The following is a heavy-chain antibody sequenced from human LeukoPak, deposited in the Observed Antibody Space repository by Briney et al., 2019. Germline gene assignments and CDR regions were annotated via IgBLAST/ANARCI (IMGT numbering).Heavy chain of an antibody. V-gene: IGHV4-4*02. CDR2: NYHSVGA. CDR3: ARHHTSAVTSLAV. CDR1: GDSISNSNW. J-gene: IGHJ3*01. D-gene: IGHD6-19*01. Sequence: SETLSLTCAVSGDSISNSNWWSGVRQPPGKGLEWIGENYHSVGATYNPSLKSRVTISVDKSKNQFSLKLSSVTAADTAVYYCARHHTSAVTSLAVWGQGTMVTVSS.